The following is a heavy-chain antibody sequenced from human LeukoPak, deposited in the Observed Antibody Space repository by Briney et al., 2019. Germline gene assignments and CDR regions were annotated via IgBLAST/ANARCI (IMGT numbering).Heavy chain of an antibody. D-gene: IGHD3-10*01. CDR3: ARGPYYGSGRRGYYFDY. V-gene: IGHV1-2*02. CDR1: GYTFTGYY. CDR2: INPNSGGT. J-gene: IGHJ4*02. Sequence: GASVTVSCKASGYTFTGYYMHWVRQAPGQGLEWMGWINPNSGGTNYEQKFQGRVTMTRDTSISTAYMELRRLRSDDTAVYYCARGPYYGSGRRGYYFDYWGQGTLVTVSS.